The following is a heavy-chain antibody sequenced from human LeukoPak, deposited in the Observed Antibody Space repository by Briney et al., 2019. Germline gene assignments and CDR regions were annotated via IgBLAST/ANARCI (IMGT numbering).Heavy chain of an antibody. D-gene: IGHD2-21*02. CDR1: GGFVSNPGW. V-gene: IGHV4-4*02. Sequence: PSGTLSLTCAVSGGFVSNPGWWSWVRQPPGRGLEWIGEVSYGGDTNYNPSLKSRVTISIDKSKNQISLKLNSVTAADTAVYYCARGPPYIVVVTAIGFFDYWGQGTLVTVSS. J-gene: IGHJ4*02. CDR2: VSYGGDT. CDR3: ARGPPYIVVVTAIGFFDY.